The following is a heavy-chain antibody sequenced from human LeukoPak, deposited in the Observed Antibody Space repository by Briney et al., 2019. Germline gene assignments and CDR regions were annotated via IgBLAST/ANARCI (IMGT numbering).Heavy chain of an antibody. J-gene: IGHJ4*02. CDR3: ARVDNGDYSLDY. CDR2: IWYDGSNK. D-gene: IGHD4-17*01. CDR1: GFTFSSYG. V-gene: IGHV3-33*01. Sequence: GGSLRLSCAAPGFTFSSYGMHWVRQAPGKGLEWVAVIWYDGSNKYYADSVKGRFTISRDNSKNTLYLQMNSLRAEDTAVYYCARVDNGDYSLDYWGQGTLVTVSS.